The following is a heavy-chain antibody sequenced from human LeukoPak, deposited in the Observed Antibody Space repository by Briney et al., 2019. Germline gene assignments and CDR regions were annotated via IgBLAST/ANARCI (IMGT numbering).Heavy chain of an antibody. Sequence: ASVKVSCKASGGTFSSYAISRVRQAPGQGLEWMGRIIPIFGTANYAQKFQGRVTITTDESTSTAYMELSSLRSEDTAVYYCARTSGGVKPWKSLDYWGQGTLVTVSS. V-gene: IGHV1-69*05. J-gene: IGHJ4*02. CDR2: IIPIFGTA. CDR1: GGTFSSYA. D-gene: IGHD1-1*01. CDR3: ARTSGGVKPWKSLDY.